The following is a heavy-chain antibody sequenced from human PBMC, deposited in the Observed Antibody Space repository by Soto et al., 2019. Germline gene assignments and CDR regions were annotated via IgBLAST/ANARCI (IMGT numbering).Heavy chain of an antibody. D-gene: IGHD4-17*01. V-gene: IGHV3-15*01. Sequence: GKGLEWVGRIKSKTDGGTTDYAAPVKGRFTISRDDSKNTLYLQMNSLKTEDTAVYYCTTEGDYVFDYYYYYMDVWGKGTTVTVSS. CDR2: IKSKTDGGTT. J-gene: IGHJ6*03. CDR3: TTEGDYVFDYYYYYMDV.